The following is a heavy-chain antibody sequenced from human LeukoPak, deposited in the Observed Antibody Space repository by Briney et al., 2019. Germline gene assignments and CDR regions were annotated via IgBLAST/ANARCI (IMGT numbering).Heavy chain of an antibody. V-gene: IGHV5-51*01. D-gene: IGHD2-8*01. CDR2: IYPGDADT. Sequence: GESLKISCQGSGYSFTSYWIAWVREVPGKGLEWMGAIYPGDADTRYSPSFQGQVTISADKSIRTAYVQWNSLKASDTAMYYCARHRGANGWVLGYWGQGTLVTVSS. J-gene: IGHJ4*02. CDR1: GYSFTSYW. CDR3: ARHRGANGWVLGY.